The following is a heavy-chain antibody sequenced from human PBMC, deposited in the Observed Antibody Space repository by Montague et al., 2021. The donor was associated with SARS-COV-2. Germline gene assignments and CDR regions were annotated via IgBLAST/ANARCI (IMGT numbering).Heavy chain of an antibody. CDR2: LYYTGST. D-gene: IGHD6-13*01. J-gene: IGHJ5*02. CDR3: ARDSSSWYYWFDP. CDR1: GGSISSSSYY. V-gene: IGHV4-39*01. Sequence: SETRSLTCTVSGGSISSSSYYWGWIRQPPGKGLEWIGSLYYTGSTYYNPSLKSRVTISVDTSKNQFSLKLSSVTAADTAVYYCARDSSSWYYWFDPWGQGTLVTASS.